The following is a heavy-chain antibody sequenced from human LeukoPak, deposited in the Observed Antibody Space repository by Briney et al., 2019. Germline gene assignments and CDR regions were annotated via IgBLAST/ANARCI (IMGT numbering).Heavy chain of an antibody. Sequence: GGSMTLSCAPSTLTFSSYEMNWVRQAPGEGREWDSYIRSSGSTIFYGDSVKGRCTISRDNAKNSLYLQMNSLRAEDTAVYYCASSVGGGAVAGTEYFQHWGQGTLVTVSS. J-gene: IGHJ1*01. V-gene: IGHV3-48*03. CDR3: ASSVGGGAVAGTEYFQH. CDR2: IRSSGSTI. CDR1: TLTFSSYE. D-gene: IGHD6-19*01.